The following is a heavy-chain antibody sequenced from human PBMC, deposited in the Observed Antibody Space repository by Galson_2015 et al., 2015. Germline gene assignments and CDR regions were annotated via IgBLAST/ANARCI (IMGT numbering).Heavy chain of an antibody. J-gene: IGHJ5*02. CDR2: INPNSGGT. CDR3: ARDKPYSYGPPADNWFDP. CDR1: GYTFTGYY. V-gene: IGHV1-2*04. Sequence: SVKVSCKASGYTFTGYYMHWVRQAPGQGLEWMGWINPNSGGTNYAQKFQGWVTMTRDTSISTAYMELSRLRSDDTAVYYCARDKPYSYGPPADNWFDPWGQGTLVTVSS. D-gene: IGHD5-18*01.